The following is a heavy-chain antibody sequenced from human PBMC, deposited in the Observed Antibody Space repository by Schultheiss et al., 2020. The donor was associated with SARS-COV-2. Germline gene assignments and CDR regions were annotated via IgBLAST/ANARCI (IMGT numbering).Heavy chain of an antibody. CDR3: ARDGSRHGYSGYGYYFDY. CDR1: GFTFSSYA. CDR2: ISGSGGST. Sequence: GGSLRLSCAASGFTFSSYAMHWVRQAPGKGLEWVSAISGSGGSTYYADSVKGRFTISRDNSKNTLYLQMNSLRAEDTAVYYCARDGSRHGYSGYGYYFDYWGPGTLVTVSS. D-gene: IGHD5-12*01. J-gene: IGHJ4*02. V-gene: IGHV3-23*01.